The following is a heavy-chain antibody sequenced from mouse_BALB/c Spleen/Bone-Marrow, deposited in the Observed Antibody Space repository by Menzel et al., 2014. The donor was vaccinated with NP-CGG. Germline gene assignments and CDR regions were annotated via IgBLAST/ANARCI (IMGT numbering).Heavy chain of an antibody. CDR3: ARHYRYAYYFDY. CDR2: IHPNSGNT. D-gene: IGHD2-14*01. Sequence: QAQLQQSGSVLVRPGASVKLSCKASGYTFTSSWMHWAKQRPGQGLEWIGEIHPNSGNTNYNEKFKGKATLTVDTSSSTANVDLRSLTSNDSAVYYCARHYRYAYYFDYWDQGTTLTVSS. J-gene: IGHJ2*01. CDR1: GYTFTSSW. V-gene: IGHV1S130*01.